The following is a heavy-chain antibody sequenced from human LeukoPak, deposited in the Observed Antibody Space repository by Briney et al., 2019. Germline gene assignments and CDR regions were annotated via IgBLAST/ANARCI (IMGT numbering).Heavy chain of an antibody. CDR2: IYNNGST. V-gene: IGHV4-39*07. CDR1: GGSISSSSYY. CDR3: ARDRGSQPFIDY. J-gene: IGHJ4*02. D-gene: IGHD1-26*01. Sequence: SETLSLTCTVSGGSISSSSYYWGWIRQPPGKGLEWIGSIYNNGSTYYNPSLKSRVTISLDTSNHHFSLKLSSVTAADTAVYYCARDRGSQPFIDYWGQGTLVTVSS.